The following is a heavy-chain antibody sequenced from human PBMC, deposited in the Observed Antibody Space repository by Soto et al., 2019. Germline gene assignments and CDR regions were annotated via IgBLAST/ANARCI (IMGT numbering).Heavy chain of an antibody. CDR3: ARDLVRYSSRHFFDY. CDR1: CYTFTSYG. D-gene: IGHD6-19*01. Sequence: ASVKVSFKASCYTFTSYGISWVRQAPGQGLEWMGWISAYNGNTNYAQKLQGRVTMTTDTSTSTAYMELRSLRSDDTAVYYCARDLVRYSSRHFFDYWGQGALVTVSS. CDR2: ISAYNGNT. V-gene: IGHV1-18*01. J-gene: IGHJ4*02.